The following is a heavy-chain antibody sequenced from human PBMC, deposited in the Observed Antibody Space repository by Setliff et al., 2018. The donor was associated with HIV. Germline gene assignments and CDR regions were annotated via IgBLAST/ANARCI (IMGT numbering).Heavy chain of an antibody. V-gene: IGHV4-39*02. J-gene: IGHJ3*02. CDR1: GGSIASSTHY. Sequence: PSETLSLTCTVSGGSIASSTHYWAWIRQPPGKGLERIGSVYYNGATDHNPSLKSRVTISVDTSKSQFSLKLNSVTAADTAVYYCARELGASPHDVFDIWGQGTMVTVSS. D-gene: IGHD3-16*01. CDR3: ARELGASPHDVFDI. CDR2: VYYNGAT.